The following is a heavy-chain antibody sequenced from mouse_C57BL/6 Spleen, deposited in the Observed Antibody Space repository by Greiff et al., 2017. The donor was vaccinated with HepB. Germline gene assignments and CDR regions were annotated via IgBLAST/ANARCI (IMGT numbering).Heavy chain of an antibody. Sequence: QVQLQQSGAELVRPGASVKLSCKASGYTFTDYYINWVKQRPGQGLEWIARIYPGSGNTYYNEKVKGKATLTAEKSSSTAYMHLSSLTSEDSAVYFCARGVIYYGNLDYWGQVTTLTVSS. D-gene: IGHD2-1*01. V-gene: IGHV1-76*01. CDR1: GYTFTDYY. CDR3: ARGVIYYGNLDY. J-gene: IGHJ2*01. CDR2: IYPGSGNT.